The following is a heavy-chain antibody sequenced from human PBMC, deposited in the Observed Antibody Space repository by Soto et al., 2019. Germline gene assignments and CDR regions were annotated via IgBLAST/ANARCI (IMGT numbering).Heavy chain of an antibody. CDR2: ISGNSGKT. CDR3: AKLGFVLMELYYFHQ. D-gene: IGHD2-8*01. CDR1: GFTFSSYA. J-gene: IGHJ4*01. V-gene: IGHV3-23*01. Sequence: GGSLRLSCTASGFTFSSYAMSWVRQAPGKELEWVSTISGNSGKTNYAESVKGRFSISRDNSKNTVHLQLDSLRAEDTAVYFCAKLGFVLMELYYFHQRGDGTLVTVSS.